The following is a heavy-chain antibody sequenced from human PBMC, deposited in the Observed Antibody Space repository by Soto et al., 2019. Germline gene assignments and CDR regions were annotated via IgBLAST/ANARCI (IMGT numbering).Heavy chain of an antibody. CDR3: ARDHLYLGGPVVFAAFDY. V-gene: IGHV3-7*01. J-gene: IGHJ4*01. D-gene: IGHD2-15*01. CDR1: GFTFSSYW. Sequence: GESLKISCAASGFTFSSYWMSWVRQAPGKGLEWVANIKQDGSEKYYVNSVKGRFTISTDNAMNSLYLQMNSLRAQDTAVYYCARDHLYLGGPVVFAAFDYWGQGTLVTVSS. CDR2: IKQDGSEK.